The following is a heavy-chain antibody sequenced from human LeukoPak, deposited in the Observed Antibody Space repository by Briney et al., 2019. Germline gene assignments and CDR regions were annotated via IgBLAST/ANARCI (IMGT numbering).Heavy chain of an antibody. V-gene: IGHV4-31*01. J-gene: IGHJ3*02. CDR1: GASISSGGSC. D-gene: IGHD3-22*01. Sequence: PAPSLSPARTLSGASISSGGSCSSWLRQRPGKGLEWFGYMYYSGSTYYDPSIKSLVTISVDTSKNQFSLKLSPVTPADTAVYYCARDFRYYYESSGSPFYAFDIWGQGTMVTVSS. CDR2: MYYSGST. CDR3: ARDFRYYYESSGSPFYAFDI.